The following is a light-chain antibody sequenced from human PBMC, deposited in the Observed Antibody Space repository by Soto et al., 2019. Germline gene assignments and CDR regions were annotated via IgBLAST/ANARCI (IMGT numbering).Light chain of an antibody. CDR1: QTISTL. CDR2: TAS. V-gene: IGKV1-5*03. Sequence: DIQMTQSPSTLSASVGDRVTITCRASQTISTLLAWYQQRPGKAPNLLIYTASSLESGVPSRFSGSGSGTEFTLTISSLQPDDFATYFCQQYSTYPWTFGQGTNVEVK. J-gene: IGKJ1*01. CDR3: QQYSTYPWT.